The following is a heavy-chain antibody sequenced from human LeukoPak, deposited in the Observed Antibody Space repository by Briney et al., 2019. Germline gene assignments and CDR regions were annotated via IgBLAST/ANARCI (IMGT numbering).Heavy chain of an antibody. CDR2: IYYSGAT. CDR3: ARDSYGSGGSYNDYYYYMDV. Sequence: SETLSLTCTVSGGSVSGSYWSWVRQSPGKGLEWIGYIYYSGATNYNPSLKSRVSISIDTSKNQFSLKLSSVTPADTAVYYCARDSYGSGGSYNDYYYYMDVWGKGTTVTIS. V-gene: IGHV4-59*02. CDR1: GGSVSGSY. D-gene: IGHD3-10*01. J-gene: IGHJ6*03.